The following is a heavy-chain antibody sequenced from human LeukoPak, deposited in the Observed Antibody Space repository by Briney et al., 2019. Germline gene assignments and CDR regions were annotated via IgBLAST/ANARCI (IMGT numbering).Heavy chain of an antibody. J-gene: IGHJ4*02. V-gene: IGHV1-18*01. CDR1: GYTFKNFG. D-gene: IGHD2-8*02. Sequence: GASVTVSCKTSGYTFKNFGITWVRQAPGQGLEWMGWSGMSDTNTNYAQKFQGRVTMTTDTSTTTGYMELRGLRSDDTAVYYCTRGGLVSDYWGQGTLVTVSS. CDR3: TRGGLVSDY. CDR2: SGMSDTNT.